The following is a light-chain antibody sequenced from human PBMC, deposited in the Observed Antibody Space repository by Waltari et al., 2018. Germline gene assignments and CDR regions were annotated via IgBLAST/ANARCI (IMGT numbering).Light chain of an antibody. CDR3: TSYTGSSTRYV. J-gene: IGLJ1*01. CDR2: DVS. Sequence: QSALTQPASVSGSPGQSITISCTGTSSDVCLYDYAPWYQHHPGKAPKLVIYDVSYRPSGISTRFSASKSGNTASLTISGLQAEDEADYYCTSYTGSSTRYVFGTGTKVTVL. V-gene: IGLV2-14*01. CDR1: SSDVCLYDY.